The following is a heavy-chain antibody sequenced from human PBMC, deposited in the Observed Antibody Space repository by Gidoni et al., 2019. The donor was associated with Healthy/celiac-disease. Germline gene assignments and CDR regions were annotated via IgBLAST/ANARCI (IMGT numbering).Heavy chain of an antibody. CDR1: GGSISSSSYY. CDR3: ASGLGKDFWSALFDY. V-gene: IGHV4-39*01. J-gene: IGHJ4*02. CDR2: IYYSGST. D-gene: IGHD3-3*01. Sequence: QLQLQESGPGLVKPSETLSLTCTVSGGSISSSSYYWGWIRQPPGKGLEWIGSIYYSGSTYYNPSLKSRVTISVDTSKNQFSLKLSSVTAADTAVYYCASGLGKDFWSALFDYWGQGTLVTVSS.